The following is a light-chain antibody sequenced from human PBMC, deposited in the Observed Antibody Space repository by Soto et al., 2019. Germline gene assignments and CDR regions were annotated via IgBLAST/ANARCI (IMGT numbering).Light chain of an antibody. CDR2: GAS. CDR1: QSVSSSY. J-gene: IGKJ1*01. Sequence: EIVLTQSPGTLSLSPGERATLSCRASQSVSSSYLAWYQQKPGQAPRLLIYGASSRATGIQDRFSGSGSGTDFTLTISRLEPEDFAVYYCHQYGSSSWTFGQGTKVEIK. V-gene: IGKV3-20*01. CDR3: HQYGSSSWT.